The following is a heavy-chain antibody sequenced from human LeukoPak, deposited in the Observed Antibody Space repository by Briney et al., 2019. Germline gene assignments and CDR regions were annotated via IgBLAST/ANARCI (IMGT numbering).Heavy chain of an antibody. Sequence: PGGSLRLSCAASGFTFSSYGMHWVRQAPGKGLEWVAVISYDGSNKYYAVSVKGRFSISRDNSKNTVYLQVNSLRAEDTAVYYCAKGLAPTGTTHTAAGYWGQGTLVTVSS. D-gene: IGHD1-1*01. J-gene: IGHJ4*02. CDR2: ISYDGSNK. CDR1: GFTFSSYG. CDR3: AKGLAPTGTTHTAAGY. V-gene: IGHV3-30*18.